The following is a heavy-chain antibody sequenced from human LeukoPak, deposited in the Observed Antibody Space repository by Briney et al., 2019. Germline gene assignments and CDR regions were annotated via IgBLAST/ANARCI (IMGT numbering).Heavy chain of an antibody. CDR1: GGSISSSSYY. CDR2: IYYSGST. CDR3: ARAIGAPGDYYYYMAV. D-gene: IGHD1-26*01. Sequence: SETLSLTCTVSGGSISSSSYYWGWIRQPPGKGLEWIGSIYYSGSTYYNPSLKSRVTISVDTSKNQFSLKLSSVTAADTAVYYCARAIGAPGDYYYYMAVWGKGTTVTVSS. V-gene: IGHV4-39*07. J-gene: IGHJ6*03.